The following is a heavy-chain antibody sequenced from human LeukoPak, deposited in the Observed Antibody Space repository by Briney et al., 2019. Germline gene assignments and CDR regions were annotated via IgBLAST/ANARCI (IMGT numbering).Heavy chain of an antibody. Sequence: PGASLQISCKGSGSIFTSYWIGWVRQLPGKGLEWMGIIYPGDSDTRYSPSFQGQVTISADKSISTAYLQWSSLKASDTAMYYCARATVTSFTFDYWGQGTLVTVSS. V-gene: IGHV5-51*01. CDR1: GSIFTSYW. J-gene: IGHJ4*02. D-gene: IGHD4-17*01. CDR2: IYPGDSDT. CDR3: ARATVTSFTFDY.